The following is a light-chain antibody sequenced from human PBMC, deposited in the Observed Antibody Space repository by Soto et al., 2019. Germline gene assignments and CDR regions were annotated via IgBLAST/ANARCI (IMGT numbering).Light chain of an antibody. J-gene: IGKJ4*01. CDR3: QQYYSTPT. V-gene: IGKV4-1*01. CDR2: WAS. CDR1: QSVLYSSNNKNY. Sequence: DIVMTQSPDSLAVSLGERATINCKSSQSVLYSSNNKNYLAWYQQKPGQPPKLLIYWASTRESGVTDRFSGSESGTDFTLTISSLQAEDVAVYYCQQYYSTPTFGGGTKLEIK.